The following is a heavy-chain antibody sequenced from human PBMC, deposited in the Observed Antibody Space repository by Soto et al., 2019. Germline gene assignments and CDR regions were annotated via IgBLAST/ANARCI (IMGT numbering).Heavy chain of an antibody. J-gene: IGHJ5*02. V-gene: IGHV3-53*01. Sequence: HPGGSLRLSCAASGFNVTTNYVIWVRQAPGKALEWVSALYSGGNPYYADSLRGRLSVSSDASKNTVDLQIDSLTTDDTAVYYCARGQFSSGWYRGNWFDPWGRGTLVTVYS. D-gene: IGHD6-19*01. CDR1: GFNVTTNY. CDR2: LYSGGNP. CDR3: ARGQFSSGWYRGNWFDP.